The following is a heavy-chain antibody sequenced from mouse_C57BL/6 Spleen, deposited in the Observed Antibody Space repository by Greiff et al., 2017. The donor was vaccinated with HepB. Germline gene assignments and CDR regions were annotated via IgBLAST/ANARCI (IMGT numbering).Heavy chain of an antibody. CDR3: ARERYGSNSYFDY. D-gene: IGHD1-1*01. CDR2: IDPSDSYT. J-gene: IGHJ2*01. Sequence: QVQLQQSGAELVKPGASVKLSCKASGYTFTSYWMQWVKQRPGQGLEWIGEIDPSDSYTNYNQKFKGKATLTVDTSSSTAYMQLSSLTSEDSAVYYCARERYGSNSYFDYWGQGTTLTVSS. CDR1: GYTFTSYW. V-gene: IGHV1-50*01.